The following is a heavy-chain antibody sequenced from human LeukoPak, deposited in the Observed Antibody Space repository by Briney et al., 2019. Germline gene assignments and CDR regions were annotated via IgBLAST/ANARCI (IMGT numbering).Heavy chain of an antibody. J-gene: IGHJ6*03. CDR3: ARSHPNYYYYYYMDV. CDR2: INSDGSST. CDR1: GFTFSSYW. Sequence: WGSLRLSCAASGFTFSSYWMHWVRQAPGKGLVWVSRINSDGSSTSYADSVKGRFTISRDNAKNTLYLQMNSLRAEDTAVYYCARSHPNYYYYYYMDVWGKGTTVTISS. V-gene: IGHV3-74*01.